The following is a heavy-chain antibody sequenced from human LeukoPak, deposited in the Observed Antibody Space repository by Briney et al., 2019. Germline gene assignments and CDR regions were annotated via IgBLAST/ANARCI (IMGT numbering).Heavy chain of an antibody. CDR2: ISGSGGST. J-gene: IGHJ6*02. D-gene: IGHD3-10*01. Sequence: GGSLRLSCAASGFTFSSYAMSWVRQAPGKGLEWVSAISGSGGSTYCADSVKGRFTISRDNSKNTLYLQMNSLRAEDTAVYYCAKDGSGSGSYYNVAYYYGMDVWGQGTTVTVSS. CDR1: GFTFSSYA. V-gene: IGHV3-23*01. CDR3: AKDGSGSGSYYNVAYYYGMDV.